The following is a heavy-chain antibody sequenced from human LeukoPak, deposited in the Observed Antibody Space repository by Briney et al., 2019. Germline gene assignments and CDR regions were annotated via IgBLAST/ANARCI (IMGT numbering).Heavy chain of an antibody. CDR3: ARDIPASYHYYYGMDV. D-gene: IGHD3-16*02. Sequence: SETLSLTCTVSGGSISSYYWSWIRQPAGKGLEWIGRIYTSGSTSYNPSLKSRVTMSVDTSKNQFSLKLSSVTAADTAVYYCARDIPASYHYYYGMDVWGQGTTVTVSS. CDR1: GGSISSYY. J-gene: IGHJ6*02. CDR2: IYTSGST. V-gene: IGHV4-4*07.